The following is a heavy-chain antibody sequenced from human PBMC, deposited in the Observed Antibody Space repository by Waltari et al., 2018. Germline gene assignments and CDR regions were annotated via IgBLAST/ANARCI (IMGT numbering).Heavy chain of an antibody. Sequence: QVQLQESGPGLVKPSETLSLTCTVSGGSISSYYWSWIRQPPGKGLEWIGYNDYSGSTNYNPSLKSLVTISVDTSKNQFSLKLSSVTAADTAVYYCAREGRAAAGTALMYYFDYWGQGTLVTVSS. D-gene: IGHD6-13*01. J-gene: IGHJ4*02. CDR3: AREGRAAAGTALMYYFDY. CDR1: GGSISSYY. V-gene: IGHV4-59*01. CDR2: NDYSGST.